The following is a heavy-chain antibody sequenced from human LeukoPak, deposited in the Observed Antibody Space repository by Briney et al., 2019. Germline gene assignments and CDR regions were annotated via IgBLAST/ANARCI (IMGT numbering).Heavy chain of an antibody. D-gene: IGHD1-1*01. CDR3: ARAPSYNSARLDV. CDR2: IYTSGST. Sequence: SETLSLTCTVSGGSISNYYWTWIRQPAGKGLEWIGRIYTSGSTNYNPSLKSRITMSLDTSKNRFSLKLSSVTAADTAVYYCARAPSYNSARLDVWGRGTTVTVSS. CDR1: GGSISNYY. J-gene: IGHJ6*02. V-gene: IGHV4-4*07.